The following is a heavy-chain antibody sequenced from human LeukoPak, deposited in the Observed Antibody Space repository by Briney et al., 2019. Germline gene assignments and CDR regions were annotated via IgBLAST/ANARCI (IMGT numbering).Heavy chain of an antibody. V-gene: IGHV3-30-3*01. D-gene: IGHD6-13*01. J-gene: IGHJ4*02. CDR1: GFTFSSYA. CDR2: ISYDGSNK. CDR3: ARDRGSFQFDY. Sequence: GRSLRLSCAASGFTFSSYAMHWVRQAPGKGLEWVAVISYDGSNKYYADSVKGRFTFSRDNAKNSLFLQMNSLRAEDTAVYYCARDRGSFQFDYWGQGTLVTVSS.